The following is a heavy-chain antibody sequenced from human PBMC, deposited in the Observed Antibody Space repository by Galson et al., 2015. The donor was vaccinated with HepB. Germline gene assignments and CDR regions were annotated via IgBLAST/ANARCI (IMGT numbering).Heavy chain of an antibody. CDR3: ANRDKQNCTMDV. D-gene: IGHD1-1*01. V-gene: IGHV3-23*01. Sequence: SLRLSCAASGFTFSNYAMNWVRQTPGKGLEWVSGTSGTGLSTYYADSVKGRFTVSRDNSKNMMYLQMNSLRPEDTAVYYCANRDKQNCTMDVWGQGPPVTVSS. CDR1: GFTFSNYA. J-gene: IGHJ6*02. CDR2: TSGTGLST.